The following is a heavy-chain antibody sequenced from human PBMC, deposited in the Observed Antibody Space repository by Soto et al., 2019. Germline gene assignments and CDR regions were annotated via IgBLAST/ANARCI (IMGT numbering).Heavy chain of an antibody. CDR3: ARAWYSSGWYPKNFDY. Sequence: ASVKVSCKASGYTFTSYGISWVRQAPGQGLEWMGWISAYNGNTNYAQKLQGRVTMTTDTSTGTAYMELRSLRSDDTAVYYCARAWYSSGWYPKNFDYWGQGTLVTVSS. CDR2: ISAYNGNT. V-gene: IGHV1-18*01. D-gene: IGHD6-19*01. J-gene: IGHJ4*02. CDR1: GYTFTSYG.